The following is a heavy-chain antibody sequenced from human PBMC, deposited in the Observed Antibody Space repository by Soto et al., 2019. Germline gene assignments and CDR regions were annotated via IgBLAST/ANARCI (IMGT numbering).Heavy chain of an antibody. V-gene: IGHV4-30-4*01. D-gene: IGHD7-27*01. Sequence: PSETLSPTCTVSGGSISSAAYCWSWILQSPDKGLEWIGHIYDGGTTYSSPSLKGRVTISADTSETQFSLKLNSVSAADTAVYYYARGPSGDKVDYWGQGIQVTASS. J-gene: IGHJ4*02. CDR2: IYDGGTT. CDR1: GGSISSAAYC. CDR3: ARGPSGDKVDY.